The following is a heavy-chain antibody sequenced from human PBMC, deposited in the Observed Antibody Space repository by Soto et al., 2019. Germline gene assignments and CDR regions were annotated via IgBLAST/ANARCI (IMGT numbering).Heavy chain of an antibody. CDR2: IYSGGYT. Sequence: EVQLVESGGGLIQPGGSLRLSCAVSGFTVSNNYMSWVRQAPGKGLEGVSVIYSGGYTAYGDSVKGRFTISRDNSKNTIYLQINTGRASAPALCSGGTHPGGGGYWGQGTLVTVSS. J-gene: IGHJ4*02. D-gene: IGHD3-10*01. V-gene: IGHV3-53*01. CDR1: GFTVSNNY. CDR3: GTHPGGGGY.